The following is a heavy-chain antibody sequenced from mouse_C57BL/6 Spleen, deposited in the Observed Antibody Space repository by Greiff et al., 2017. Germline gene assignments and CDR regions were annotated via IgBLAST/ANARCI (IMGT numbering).Heavy chain of an antibody. CDR2: IYPGDGDT. Sequence: QVQLQQSGPELVKPGASVKISCKASGYAFSSSWMNWVKQRPGKGLEWIGRIYPGDGDTNYNGKFKGKATLTADKSSSTAYMQLSSLTPEDSAVDVCARSAITTVVATDYWGQGTTLTVSS. CDR1: GYAFSSSW. CDR3: ARSAITTVVATDY. J-gene: IGHJ2*01. D-gene: IGHD1-1*01. V-gene: IGHV1-82*01.